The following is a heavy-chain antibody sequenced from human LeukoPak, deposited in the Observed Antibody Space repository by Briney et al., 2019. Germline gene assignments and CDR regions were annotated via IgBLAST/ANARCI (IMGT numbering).Heavy chain of an antibody. CDR1: GYSISNGYC. V-gene: IGHV4-38-2*01. CDR3: ARFPHYYDSSNSYVRFYFDY. CDR2: IYHSGTT. D-gene: IGHD3-22*01. Sequence: PSETLSLTCAVSGYSISNGYCWGWIRQPPGKGPEWIGSIYHSGTTYYNPSLESRVTISVDTSKNQFSLKLSSVTAADTAVYYCARFPHYYDSSNSYVRFYFDYWAQGSLVTVSS. J-gene: IGHJ4*02.